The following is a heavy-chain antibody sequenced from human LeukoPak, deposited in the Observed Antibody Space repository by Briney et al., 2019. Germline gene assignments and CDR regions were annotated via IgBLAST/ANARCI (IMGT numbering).Heavy chain of an antibody. CDR3: ATILNYYDSSGYFY. J-gene: IGHJ4*02. CDR2: IIPIFGTA. Sequence: SVKVSCKASGGTFSSYAISWVRQAPGQGLEWMGGIIPIFGTANYAQKFQGRVTITADESTSTAYMELSSLRSEDTAVYYCATILNYYDSSGYFYWGQGTLVTVSS. CDR1: GGTFSSYA. D-gene: IGHD3-22*01. V-gene: IGHV1-69*13.